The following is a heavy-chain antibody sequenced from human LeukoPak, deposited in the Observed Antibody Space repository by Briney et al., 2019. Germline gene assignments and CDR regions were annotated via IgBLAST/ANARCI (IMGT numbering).Heavy chain of an antibody. D-gene: IGHD3-22*01. V-gene: IGHV3-21*01. J-gene: IGHJ4*02. Sequence: GGSLRLSCAASGFTFSSYSMNWVRQAPGKGLEWVSSISSSSSYIYYADSVKGRFTISRDNAKNSLYLQMNSLRAEDTAVYYCAREGSHYYDSSGYYGYWGQGTLVTVSS. CDR2: ISSSSSYI. CDR3: AREGSHYYDSSGYYGY. CDR1: GFTFSSYS.